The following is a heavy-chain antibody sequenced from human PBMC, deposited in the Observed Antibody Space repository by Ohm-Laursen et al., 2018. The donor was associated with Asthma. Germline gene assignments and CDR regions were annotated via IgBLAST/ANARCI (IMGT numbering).Heavy chain of an antibody. CDR2: ITHAGYA. V-gene: IGHV4-61*01. CDR1: GDSISSGNNY. Sequence: PSETLSLTCTVSGDSISSGNNYWSWIRQHPGKGLEWIGQITHAGYANYKASLESRVTISVDTSKEQFSLNVNSVTDADTAVYFCVASRQSAWGWDLWGQGTLVTVAS. J-gene: IGHJ4*02. D-gene: IGHD1-26*01. CDR3: VASRQSAWGWDL.